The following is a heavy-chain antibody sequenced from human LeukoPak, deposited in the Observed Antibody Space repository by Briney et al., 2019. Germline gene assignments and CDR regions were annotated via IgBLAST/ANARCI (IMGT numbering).Heavy chain of an antibody. CDR2: IYHSGTT. CDR1: GDSITSHNW. CDR3: ASCLFDYYYFAQ. V-gene: IGHV4-4*02. J-gene: IGHJ4*02. Sequence: SETLSLTCSVSGDSITSHNWWSWVRQSPGSGLEWIGEIYHSGTTNYSPSLKSRVTISVDKSKNQLSLQLTSVTAADTAVYFCASCLFDYYYFAQWGQGTLVTVSS. D-gene: IGHD2/OR15-2a*01.